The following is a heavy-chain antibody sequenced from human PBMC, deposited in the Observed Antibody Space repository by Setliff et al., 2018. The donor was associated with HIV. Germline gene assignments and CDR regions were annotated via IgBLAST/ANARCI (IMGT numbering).Heavy chain of an antibody. Sequence: SETLSLTCAVYDGSFSGYYWGWIRQPPGKGLEWIGSIYSSGNTYYSPSLTNRVSMSVDTSKNQFSLQLSSVTAADTAVYYCARGSTVWAFAHWGQGALVTVS. D-gene: IGHD7-27*01. CDR3: ARGSTVWAFAH. V-gene: IGHV4-34*01. CDR1: DGSFSGYY. J-gene: IGHJ4*02. CDR2: IYSSGNT.